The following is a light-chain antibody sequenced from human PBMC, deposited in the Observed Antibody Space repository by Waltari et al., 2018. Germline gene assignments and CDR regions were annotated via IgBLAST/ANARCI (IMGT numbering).Light chain of an antibody. J-gene: IGLJ3*02. CDR1: SSDVGAYNS. V-gene: IGLV2-8*01. CDR2: EVD. CDR3: SSYAGSNNLGV. Sequence: QSALTQPPSASGSPGQSVSISCTGTSSDVGAYNSVSWYQHHPGKAPKLMIYEVDKRPSGVPDRFSGSKSGNTASLTVSGLQAEDEADYYCSSYAGSNNLGVFGGGTKLTVL.